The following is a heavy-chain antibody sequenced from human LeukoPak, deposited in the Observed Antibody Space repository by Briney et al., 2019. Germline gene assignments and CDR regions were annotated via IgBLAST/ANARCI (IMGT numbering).Heavy chain of an antibody. CDR3: AKAVCGYDYCSPDY. J-gene: IGHJ4*02. Sequence: GGSLRLSCAASGFSFSSYGMSWVRQAPGEGLDWVSVISASGGATYYADSAKGRFTVSRDNSNNTLFLHMNSLRAEDTAIYYCAKAVCGYDYCSPDYWGQGILVTVSS. V-gene: IGHV3-23*01. CDR2: ISASGGAT. CDR1: GFSFSSYG. D-gene: IGHD5-12*01.